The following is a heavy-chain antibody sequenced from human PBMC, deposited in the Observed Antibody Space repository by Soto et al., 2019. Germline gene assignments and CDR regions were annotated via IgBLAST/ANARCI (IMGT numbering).Heavy chain of an antibody. D-gene: IGHD3-22*01. CDR1: GGTFSSYA. V-gene: IGHV1-69*06. CDR2: IIPIFGTA. Sequence: GASVKVSCKASGGTFSSYAISWVRQAPGQGLEWMGGIIPIFGTANYAQKFQGRVTITADKSTSTAYMELSSLRSEDTAVYYCARAYDSSGSDWFDPWGQGTLVTVSS. J-gene: IGHJ5*02. CDR3: ARAYDSSGSDWFDP.